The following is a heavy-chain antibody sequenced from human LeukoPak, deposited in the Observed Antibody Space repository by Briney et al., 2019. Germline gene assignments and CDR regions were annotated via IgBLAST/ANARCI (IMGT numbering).Heavy chain of an antibody. Sequence: PGRSLRLSCAASGFTFDAYAMHWVRQAPGKGLEWVSGISWNSGSIGYADSVKGRFTISRDNAKKTLYLQMNSLRAEDRALYYCTKDTQYYYPSGSFDYWGQGTLVTVSS. CDR1: GFTFDAYA. J-gene: IGHJ4*02. CDR3: TKDTQYYYPSGSFDY. D-gene: IGHD3-10*01. CDR2: ISWNSGSI. V-gene: IGHV3-9*01.